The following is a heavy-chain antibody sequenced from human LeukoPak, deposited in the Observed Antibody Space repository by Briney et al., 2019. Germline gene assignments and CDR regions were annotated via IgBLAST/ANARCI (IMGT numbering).Heavy chain of an antibody. V-gene: IGHV4-59*01. J-gene: IGHJ5*02. CDR3: ARDRLRWFDP. CDR1: GGSISSYY. CDR2: IYYSGST. D-gene: IGHD5-12*01. Sequence: SETLSLTCTVSGGSISSYYWSWIRQPPGKGLEWIGYIYYSGSTNYNPSLKSRVTISVDTSKNQFSLKLSSVTAADTAVYYCARDRLRWFDPWGQGTLVTVSS.